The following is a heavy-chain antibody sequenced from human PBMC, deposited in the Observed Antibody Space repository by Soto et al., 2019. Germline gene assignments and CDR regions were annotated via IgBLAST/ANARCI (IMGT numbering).Heavy chain of an antibody. D-gene: IGHD3-22*01. Sequence: QVQLVQSGAEVKRPGSSVKLSCKASGGTFTYYGISWVRQAPGQGLEWMGGIIPIIGPATYAEKFQGRLTITADQSTSTAYMELSSLGSEDTALYYCAIYLATTIAGPSRRETYGWLDPWGQGTLVSVSS. CDR1: GGTFTYYG. J-gene: IGHJ5*02. CDR2: IIPIIGPA. CDR3: AIYLATTIAGPSRRETYGWLDP. V-gene: IGHV1-69*01.